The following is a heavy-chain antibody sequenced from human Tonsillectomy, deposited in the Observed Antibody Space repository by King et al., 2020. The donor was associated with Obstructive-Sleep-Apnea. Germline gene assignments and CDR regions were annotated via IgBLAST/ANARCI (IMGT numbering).Heavy chain of an antibody. CDR1: GFTFDDFA. CDR3: AKDLSSGWYGPLDY. CDR2: INWNSGSI. D-gene: IGHD6-19*01. V-gene: IGHV3-9*01. J-gene: IGHJ4*02. Sequence: VQLVESGGGLLQPGRSLRLSCAASGFTFDDFAMHWVRQAPGKGLEWVSGINWNSGSIGYADSVKGRFTISRDNAKNSLYLQMNSLRAEDTAFYYCAKDLSSGWYGPLDYWGQGTLVTVSS.